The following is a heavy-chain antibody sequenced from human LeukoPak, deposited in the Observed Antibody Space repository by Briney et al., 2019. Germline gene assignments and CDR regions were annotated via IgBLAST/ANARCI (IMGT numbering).Heavy chain of an antibody. CDR3: ARSRGFRARDDS. V-gene: IGHV3-23*01. CDR2: ISGSGLST. D-gene: IGHD3-22*01. Sequence: GGSLRLSCAASGFTFSGYAMIWVRQAPGKGLECVSAISGSGLSTFYADSMKGRLTISRDNSKNMLYLQINSLRAEDTAVYFCARSRGFRARDDSWGQGTLVTVSS. CDR1: GFTFSGYA. J-gene: IGHJ5*01.